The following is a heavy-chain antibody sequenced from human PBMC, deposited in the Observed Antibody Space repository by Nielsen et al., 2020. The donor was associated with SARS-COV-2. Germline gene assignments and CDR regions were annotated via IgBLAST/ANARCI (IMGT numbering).Heavy chain of an antibody. D-gene: IGHD5-24*01. CDR1: GFTFSSYS. J-gene: IGHJ6*03. V-gene: IGHV3-48*02. Sequence: GGSLRLSCAASGFTFSSYSMNWVRQAPGKGLEWVSYISSSSSTIYYADSVKGRFTISRDNAKNSLYLQMNSLRDEDTAVYYCARDMEMATINYYYMDVWGKGTTVTVSS. CDR2: ISSSSSTI. CDR3: ARDMEMATINYYYMDV.